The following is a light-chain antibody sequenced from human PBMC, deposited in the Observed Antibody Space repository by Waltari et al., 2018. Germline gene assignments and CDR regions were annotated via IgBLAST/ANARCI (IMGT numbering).Light chain of an antibody. CDR3: LKRAGGPL. CDR1: QSVNKY. Sequence: EIVLTQSPANLSLSPGESATLSCRASQSVNKYLDWFQQKHGQAPRLLIYGASNRAAGIPARFSGSGSGTDFTLTISSLEPEDFAVYYCLKRAGGPLFGGGTKVE. CDR2: GAS. V-gene: IGKV3-11*01. J-gene: IGKJ4*01.